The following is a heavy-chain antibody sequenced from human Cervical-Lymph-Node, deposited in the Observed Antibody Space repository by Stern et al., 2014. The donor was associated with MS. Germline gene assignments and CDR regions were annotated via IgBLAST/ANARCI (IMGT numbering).Heavy chain of an antibody. Sequence: QLVQSGAEVKKPGSSVKVSCKASGGPLKNLAISWVRQAPGQGPAWMGGIFPIFGTSTYAQKFQGRLTITADESTSTTFMDLSSLRSEDTAVYFCARGKYVSITSDDAFDIWGQGTLVTVSS. J-gene: IGHJ3*02. CDR1: GGPLKNLA. V-gene: IGHV1-69*01. CDR2: IFPIFGTS. D-gene: IGHD2-21*01. CDR3: ARGKYVSITSDDAFDI.